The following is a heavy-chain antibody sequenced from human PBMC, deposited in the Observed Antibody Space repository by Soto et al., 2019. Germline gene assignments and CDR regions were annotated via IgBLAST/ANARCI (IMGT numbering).Heavy chain of an antibody. CDR1: GGSISGDYY. D-gene: IGHD3-3*01. CDR2: IFYSVTI. Sequence: SETLSLTCTVSGGSISGDYYWSWIRQAPGKGLEWIGNIFYSVTIYYNPSLKTRATISVDTSKNQFSLKLTSVTTADTAVYYCARDATMFDTDGYYYYFDYWGQGALVTVSS. CDR3: ARDATMFDTDGYYYYFDY. J-gene: IGHJ4*02. V-gene: IGHV4-30-4*01.